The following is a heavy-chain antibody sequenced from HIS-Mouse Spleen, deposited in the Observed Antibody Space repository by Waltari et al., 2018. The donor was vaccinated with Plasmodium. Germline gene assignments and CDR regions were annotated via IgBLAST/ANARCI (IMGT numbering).Heavy chain of an antibody. D-gene: IGHD1-26*01. J-gene: IGHJ4*02. CDR3: ARRGGSYYYFDY. V-gene: IGHV4-39*01. CDR1: GGPIRSSSYY. CDR2: IYYSGST. Sequence: QLQLQESGPGLVKPSETLYLPCTVSGGPIRSSSYYWGWIRQPPGKGLEWIGSIYYSGSTYYNPSLKSRVTISVDTSKNQFSLKLSSVTAADTAVYYCARRGGSYYYFDYWGQGTLVTVSS.